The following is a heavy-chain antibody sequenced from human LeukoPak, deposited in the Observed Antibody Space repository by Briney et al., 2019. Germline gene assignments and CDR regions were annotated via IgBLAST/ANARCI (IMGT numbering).Heavy chain of an antibody. V-gene: IGHV3-11*06. D-gene: IGHD3-10*01. CDR1: GFTFSDYY. CDR3: ARATTMVRGVITTNDY. Sequence: PGGSLRHSCAASGFTFSDYYMSWIRQAPGKGLEWVSSISSSSSYIYYADSVKGRFTISRDNAKNSLYLQMNSLRAEDTAVYYCARATTMVRGVITTNDYWGQGTLVTVSS. CDR2: ISSSSSYI. J-gene: IGHJ4*02.